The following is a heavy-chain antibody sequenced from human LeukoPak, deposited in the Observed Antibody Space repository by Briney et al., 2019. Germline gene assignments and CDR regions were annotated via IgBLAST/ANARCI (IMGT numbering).Heavy chain of an antibody. J-gene: IGHJ4*02. CDR1: GGSTSSGDYY. D-gene: IGHD3-10*01. V-gene: IGHV4-31*03. CDR2: IFYSGSA. CDR3: ARGSTLIRGFDY. Sequence: PSQTLSLTCTVSGGSTSSGDYYWNWIRQHPEKSLEWIGYIFYSGSAYYNPSLKSRVTISVDTSKNQFSLKLSSVTAADTAVYYCARGSTLIRGFDYWGQGTLVTVSS.